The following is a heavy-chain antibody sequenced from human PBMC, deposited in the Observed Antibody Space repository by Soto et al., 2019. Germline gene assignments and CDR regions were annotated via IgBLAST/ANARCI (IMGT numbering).Heavy chain of an antibody. V-gene: IGHV1-69*13. CDR1: GGTFSSYA. CDR2: IIPIFGTA. J-gene: IGHJ6*02. D-gene: IGHD3-22*01. CDR3: ARDTPTYYHDSSGYYTSDYGMDV. Sequence: GASVKVSCKASGGTFSSYAISWVRQAPGQGLEWMGGIIPIFGTANYAQKFQGRVTITADESTSTAYMELSSLRSEDTAVSYCARDTPTYYHDSSGYYTSDYGMDVWGQGTTVTVPS.